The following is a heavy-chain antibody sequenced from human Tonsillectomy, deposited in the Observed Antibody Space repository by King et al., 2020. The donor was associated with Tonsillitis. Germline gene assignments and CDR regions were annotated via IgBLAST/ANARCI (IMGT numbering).Heavy chain of an antibody. D-gene: IGHD6-19*01. J-gene: IGHJ6*02. Sequence: QLVQSGAEVKKPGASVTVSCKASGYTLTNYFLHWVRRAPGRGLEWVVMIHPRGFSTVNTQKFQGQGRVTMTRDTPTNTVYMELTSLKSEDTAVYYCATGLEVADETAYYYAMDVWGQGTTVTVSS. CDR3: ATGLEVADETAYYYAMDV. V-gene: IGHV1-46*01. CDR2: IHPRGFST. CDR1: GYTLTNYF.